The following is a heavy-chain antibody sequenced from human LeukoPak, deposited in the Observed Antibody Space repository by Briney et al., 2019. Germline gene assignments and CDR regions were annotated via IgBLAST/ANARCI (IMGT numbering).Heavy chain of an antibody. CDR3: ARRESLDCSGGSCYRAEYFQH. V-gene: IGHV4-59*01. CDR2: IYYSGST. Sequence: PSETLSLTCTASGGSISSYYWSWIRQPPGKGLEWIGYIYYSGSTNYNPSLKSRVTISVDTSKNQFSLKLSSVTAADTAVYYCARRESLDCSGGSCYRAEYFQHWGQGTLVTVSS. CDR1: GGSISSYY. D-gene: IGHD2-15*01. J-gene: IGHJ1*01.